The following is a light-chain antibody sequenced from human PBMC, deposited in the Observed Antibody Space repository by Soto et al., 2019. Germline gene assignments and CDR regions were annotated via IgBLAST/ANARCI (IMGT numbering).Light chain of an antibody. CDR3: KQYNSYRT. CDR2: DAS. CDR1: QSISSW. V-gene: IGKV1-5*01. J-gene: IGKJ1*01. Sequence: DIQMTQSPSTLSASVGDRVTITCRASQSISSWLAWYQQKPGKAPKLLIYDASSLESGVPSRFSGSGSGTEFTLTISSLQPDDFATYYCKQYNSYRTFHKGTKVDIK.